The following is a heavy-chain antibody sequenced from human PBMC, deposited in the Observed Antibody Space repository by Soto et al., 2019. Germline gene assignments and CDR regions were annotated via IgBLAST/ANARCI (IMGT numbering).Heavy chain of an antibody. V-gene: IGHV1-2*02. Sequence: SVKVSCKASGYTFTGYYMHWVRQAPGQGLEWMGWINPNSGGTNYAQKFQGRVTMTRDTSISTAYMELSRLRSDDTAVYYCARVTDYYDTSGYFLGAFDIWGQGTMVTVSS. CDR1: GYTFTGYY. J-gene: IGHJ3*02. CDR2: INPNSGGT. D-gene: IGHD3-22*01. CDR3: ARVTDYYDTSGYFLGAFDI.